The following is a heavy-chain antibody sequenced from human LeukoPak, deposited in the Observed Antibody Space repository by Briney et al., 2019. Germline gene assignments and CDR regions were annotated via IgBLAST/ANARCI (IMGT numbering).Heavy chain of an antibody. CDR3: AKEARGSSWYYFDY. D-gene: IGHD6-13*01. J-gene: IGHJ4*02. CDR1: RGTFSSYA. V-gene: IGHV1-69*13. Sequence: ASVKVSCKASRGTFSSYALIWVRQAPGQGLEWMGGIIPTFGAAASAQKFQGRVTISADESTSTAYMELSSLTSEDTGVYYCAKEARGSSWYYFDYGGQGTLVTVSS. CDR2: IIPTFGAA.